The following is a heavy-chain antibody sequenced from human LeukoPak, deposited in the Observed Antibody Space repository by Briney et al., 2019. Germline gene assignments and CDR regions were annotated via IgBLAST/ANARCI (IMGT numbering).Heavy chain of an antibody. CDR2: IRYDGSNK. Sequence: PGGSLRLSCAASGFTFSSYGMHWVRQAPGKGLEWVAFIRYDGSNKYYADSVKGRFTISRDNSKNTLYLQMNSLRAEDTAVYYCAKDPNYDFWSARYFDLWGRGTLVTVSS. CDR1: GFTFSSYG. V-gene: IGHV3-30*02. CDR3: AKDPNYDFWSARYFDL. D-gene: IGHD3-3*01. J-gene: IGHJ2*01.